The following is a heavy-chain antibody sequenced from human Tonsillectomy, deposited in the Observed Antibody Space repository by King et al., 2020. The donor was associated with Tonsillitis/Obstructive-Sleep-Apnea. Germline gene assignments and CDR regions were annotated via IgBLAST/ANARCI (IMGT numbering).Heavy chain of an antibody. CDR1: GGSISSYY. V-gene: IGHV4-59*01. D-gene: IGHD2-2*01. J-gene: IGHJ6*03. CDR3: ARVGLPAARLNYYYYYMDV. Sequence: VQLQESGPGLVKPSETLSLTCTVSGGSISSYYWSWIRPPPGKGLEWIGYIYYSGSTNYNPSLKSRVTISVDTSKNQFSLKLSSVTAADTAVYYCARVGLPAARLNYYYYYMDVWGKGTTVTVSS. CDR2: IYYSGST.